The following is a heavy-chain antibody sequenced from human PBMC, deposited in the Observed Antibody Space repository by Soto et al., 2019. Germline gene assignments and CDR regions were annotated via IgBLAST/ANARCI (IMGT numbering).Heavy chain of an antibody. CDR1: GDSISSGGYY. J-gene: IGHJ5*02. CDR2: IYYSGST. V-gene: IGHV4-31*03. CDR3: ASIRPSSLRYLDWLSWFDP. Sequence: SETLSLSCTVSGDSISSGGYYWSWIRQHPGKGLEWIGYIYYSGSTYYNPSLKSRVTISVDTSKNQFSLKLSSVTAADTAVYYCASIRPSSLRYLDWLSWFDPWGQGTLVTVSS. D-gene: IGHD3-9*01.